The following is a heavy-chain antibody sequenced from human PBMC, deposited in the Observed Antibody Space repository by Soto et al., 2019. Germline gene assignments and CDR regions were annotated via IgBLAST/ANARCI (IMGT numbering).Heavy chain of an antibody. CDR1: GGTFSSYA. Sequence: SLQVSCKASGGTFSSYAISWVRQAPGQGLEWMGGIIPIFGTANYAQKFQGRVTITADESTSTAYMELSSLRSEDTAGYYCAIESKRGIAVAGRPDYYHYYGLDVGG. CDR3: AIESKRGIAVAGRPDYYHYYGLDV. D-gene: IGHD6-19*01. J-gene: IGHJ6*02. V-gene: IGHV1-69*01. CDR2: IIPIFGTA.